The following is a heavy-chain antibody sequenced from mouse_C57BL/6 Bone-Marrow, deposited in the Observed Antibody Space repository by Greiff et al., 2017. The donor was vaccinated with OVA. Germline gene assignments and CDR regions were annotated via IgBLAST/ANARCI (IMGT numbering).Heavy chain of an antibody. CDR1: GYTFTSYG. CDR2: IYPRSGNT. V-gene: IGHV1-81*01. CDR3: GGGDYGSSYGFAY. J-gene: IGHJ3*01. D-gene: IGHD1-1*01. Sequence: VQLQQSGAELARPGASVKLSCKASGYTFTSYGISWVKQRTGQGLEWIGEIYPRSGNTYYNEKFKGKATLTADQSSSTAYMELRSLTSDDSAVYFCGGGDYGSSYGFAYWGQGTLVTVSA.